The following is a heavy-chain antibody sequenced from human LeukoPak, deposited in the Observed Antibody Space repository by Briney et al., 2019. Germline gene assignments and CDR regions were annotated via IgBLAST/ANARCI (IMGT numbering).Heavy chain of an antibody. CDR2: INPSGGST. Sequence: ASVKVSCKASGYTFTNYYIHWVRQAPGQGLEWMGIINPSGGSTNFAQKFQGRITMTTDTSTITVYMELSSLRSEDTAVYYCARWTTTYLDYWGQGTLVTVSS. D-gene: IGHD4-11*01. J-gene: IGHJ4*02. CDR3: ARWTTTYLDY. V-gene: IGHV1-46*01. CDR1: GYTFTNYY.